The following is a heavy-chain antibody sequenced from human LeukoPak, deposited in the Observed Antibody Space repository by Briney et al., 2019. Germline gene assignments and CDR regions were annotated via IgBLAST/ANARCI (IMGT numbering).Heavy chain of an antibody. J-gene: IGHJ4*02. V-gene: IGHV3-23*01. Sequence: QPGGSLRLSCAASGFTFSSYAMSWVRQAPGKGLEWVSAISGSGGSTYYADSVKGRFTISRDNSKNTLYLQMNSLRAEDTAVYYCAKDSRAWGLTMVRGVILESSPDYWGQGTLVTVSS. CDR1: GFTFSSYA. D-gene: IGHD3-10*01. CDR2: ISGSGGST. CDR3: AKDSRAWGLTMVRGVILESSPDY.